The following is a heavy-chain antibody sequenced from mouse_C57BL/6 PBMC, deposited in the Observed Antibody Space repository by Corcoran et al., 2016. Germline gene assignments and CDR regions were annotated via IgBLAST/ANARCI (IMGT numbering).Heavy chain of an antibody. CDR2: INPNNGGT. J-gene: IGHJ2*01. CDR3: ASGLLY. Sequence: EVQLQQSGPELVEPGASVKISCKASGYTFTDYYMNWVKQSHGKSLEWIGDINPNNGGTSYNQKFKGKATLTVDKSSSTAYMELRSLTSEDSAVYYCASGLLYWGQGTTLTVSS. V-gene: IGHV1-26*01. CDR1: GYTFTDYY.